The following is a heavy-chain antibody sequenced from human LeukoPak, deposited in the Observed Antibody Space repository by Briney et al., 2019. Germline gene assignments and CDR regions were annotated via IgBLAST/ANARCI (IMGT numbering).Heavy chain of an antibody. V-gene: IGHV3-23*01. CDR2: ISGSGGTT. CDR1: GFTFSNYA. Sequence: PGGPLRLSCATSGFTFSNYAVSWVRQAPGKGLEWVSSISGSGGTTYYADSVKGRFTISRDNSKNTLYLQMNSLRAEDTAVYYCAKDPYRASSWLVDYWGQGTLVTVSS. J-gene: IGHJ4*02. D-gene: IGHD5-12*01. CDR3: AKDPYRASSWLVDY.